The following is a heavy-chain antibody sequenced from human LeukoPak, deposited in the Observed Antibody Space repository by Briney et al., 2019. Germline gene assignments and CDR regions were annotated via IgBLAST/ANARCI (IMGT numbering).Heavy chain of an antibody. V-gene: IGHV1-2*02. CDR1: GYTFTGYY. Sequence: GASVKVSCKASGYTFTGYYMHWVRQAPGQGLESMGWINPNSGGTNYAQKFQGRVTMTRDASISTAYMELSRLRSDDTAVYYCARVRSYGGKGFGLDYWGQGTLVTVSS. CDR2: INPNSGGT. CDR3: ARVRSYGGKGFGLDY. J-gene: IGHJ4*02. D-gene: IGHD4-23*01.